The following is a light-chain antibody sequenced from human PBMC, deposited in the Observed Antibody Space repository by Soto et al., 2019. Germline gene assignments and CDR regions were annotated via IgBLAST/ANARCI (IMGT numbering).Light chain of an antibody. CDR1: QSISRY. Sequence: DIQMTQSPSSLSASVGDRVTITCRASQSISRYLNWYQQKPGRPPTLLIFETSTLQSGVPSRFSGRGVGSDFTLTISRLQPEDFAVYYCLQSFTTPLTFGGGTTVEIQ. CDR2: ETS. CDR3: LQSFTTPLT. V-gene: IGKV1-39*01. J-gene: IGKJ4*01.